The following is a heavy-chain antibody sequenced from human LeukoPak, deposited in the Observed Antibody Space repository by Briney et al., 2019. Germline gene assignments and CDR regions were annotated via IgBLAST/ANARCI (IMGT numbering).Heavy chain of an antibody. D-gene: IGHD4-17*01. CDR1: EFTLSSYI. J-gene: IGHJ4*02. Sequence: PGGSLRLSCLASEFTLSSYIMHWVRQAPGKGLEYVSAISNNGGSTYYADSVKGRFTISRDNSKNTLYLQMNSLRPGDTAVYYCVRSVTTLSDFHNWGQGTLVTVSS. CDR3: VRSVTTLSDFHN. CDR2: ISNNGGST. V-gene: IGHV3-64D*09.